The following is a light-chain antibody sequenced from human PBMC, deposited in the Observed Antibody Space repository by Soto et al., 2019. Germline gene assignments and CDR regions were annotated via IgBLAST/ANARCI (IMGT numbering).Light chain of an antibody. CDR2: EVS. CDR3: SSSISSDTLL. Sequence: QSALTQPASVSGSPGQSITISCTGTSSDVGGYNYVSWYQQHPGKAPKLMIYEVSNRPSGVSNRFSGSKSGNTASLTISGLQAEDEADYYSSSSISSDTLLFGGGTKLTVL. CDR1: SSDVGGYNY. J-gene: IGLJ2*01. V-gene: IGLV2-14*01.